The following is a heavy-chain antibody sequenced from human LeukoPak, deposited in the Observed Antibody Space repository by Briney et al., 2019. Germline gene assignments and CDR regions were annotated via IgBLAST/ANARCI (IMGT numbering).Heavy chain of an antibody. Sequence: SETLSLTCTVSGCSISNNNYYWAWIRQPPGKGLECIGSIYYSGSPYYNPSLKRRVTISVDTSKNQFSLRLSSVTAADTAVYYCATWRTAKTGFDYWGQGTLVTVFS. CDR3: ATWRTAKTGFDY. D-gene: IGHD1-1*01. CDR2: IYYSGSP. CDR1: GCSISNNNYY. V-gene: IGHV4-39*01. J-gene: IGHJ4*02.